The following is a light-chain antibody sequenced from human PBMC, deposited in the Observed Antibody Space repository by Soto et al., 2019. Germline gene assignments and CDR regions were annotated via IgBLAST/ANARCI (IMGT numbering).Light chain of an antibody. J-gene: IGKJ5*01. CDR2: GAF. CDR1: PSVTNY. CDR3: QQRNSWPPVT. Sequence: EIVLTQSPATLSLSPGERATLSCRASPSVTNYLAWYQQKPGQPPRLLIYGAFNRAAGIPARFSGSGSGTDLTLTISSLEPEDSAVYYCQQRNSWPPVTFGQGTRLEIK. V-gene: IGKV3-11*01.